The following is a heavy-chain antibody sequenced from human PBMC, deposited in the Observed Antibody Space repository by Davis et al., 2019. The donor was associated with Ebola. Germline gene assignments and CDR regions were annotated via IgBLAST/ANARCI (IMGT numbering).Heavy chain of an antibody. CDR1: GGSISSSSYY. CDR2: IYYSGST. Sequence: PSETLSLTCTVSGGSISSSSYYWGWIRQPPGKGLEWIGSIYYSGSTYYNPSLKSRVTISVDTSKNQFSLKLSSVTAADTAVYYCASPRKAYYYDSSGSKAFDIWGQGTMVTVSS. V-gene: IGHV4-39*01. J-gene: IGHJ3*02. CDR3: ASPRKAYYYDSSGSKAFDI. D-gene: IGHD3-22*01.